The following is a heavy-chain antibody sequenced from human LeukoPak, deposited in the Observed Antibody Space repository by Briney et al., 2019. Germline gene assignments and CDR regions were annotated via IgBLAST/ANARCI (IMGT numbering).Heavy chain of an antibody. Sequence: GGSLRLSCAASGNYWMHWVRLAPGKGLVWVSHINSDGSWTSYADSVKGRFTISKDNAKNTVYLQMNNLRAEDTAVYYCVSFYEAYWGRGTLVTVSS. J-gene: IGHJ4*02. CDR1: GNYW. CDR3: VSFYEAY. V-gene: IGHV3-74*01. CDR2: INSDGSWT. D-gene: IGHD2/OR15-2a*01.